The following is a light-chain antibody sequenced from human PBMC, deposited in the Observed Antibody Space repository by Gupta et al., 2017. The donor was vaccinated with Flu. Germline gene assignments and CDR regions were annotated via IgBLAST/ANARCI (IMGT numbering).Light chain of an antibody. CDR1: QGISNY. Sequence: DIQMTQSPSSLSASVGDRVTITCRACQGISNYLAWYQQKPGKVPKLLIYAASTLQSGVPSRFSGSGSGTDFTLTISSLQPEDVATYYCQKYNSAPQFTFGHGTKVDIK. J-gene: IGKJ3*01. V-gene: IGKV1-27*01. CDR3: QKYNSAPQFT. CDR2: AAS.